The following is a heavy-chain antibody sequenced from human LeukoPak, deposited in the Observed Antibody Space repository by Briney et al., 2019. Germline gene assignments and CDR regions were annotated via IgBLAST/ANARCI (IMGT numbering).Heavy chain of an antibody. CDR1: GFSLSNARMG. V-gene: IGHV2-26*01. J-gene: IGHJ3*02. D-gene: IGHD7-27*01. CDR3: ARSIPYSTNWGFKGDDAFDI. CDR2: IFSNDEK. Sequence: SGPTLVNPTETLTLTCTVSGFSLSNARMGVSWIRQPQGKALEWLAHIFSNDEKSYSTSLKSRLTISKDTSKSQVVLTMTNMDPLDTATYYCARSIPYSTNWGFKGDDAFDIWGQGTMVTVSS.